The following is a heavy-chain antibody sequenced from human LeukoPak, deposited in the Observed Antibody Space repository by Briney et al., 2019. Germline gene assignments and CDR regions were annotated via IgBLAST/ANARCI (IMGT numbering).Heavy chain of an antibody. CDR3: ARGSRLFGPVRRGGGWYYFDY. Sequence: SDTLSLTCAVYGGSFSGYSWSWIRQPPGQGLEWIGEINHSGSTNYNPPLKSRVTISVDTSKNQFSLKLSSVTAADMAVYYCARGSRLFGPVRRGGGWYYFDYWGQGTLVTVS. J-gene: IGHJ4*02. V-gene: IGHV4-34*01. D-gene: IGHD6-19*01. CDR1: GGSFSGYS. CDR2: INHSGST.